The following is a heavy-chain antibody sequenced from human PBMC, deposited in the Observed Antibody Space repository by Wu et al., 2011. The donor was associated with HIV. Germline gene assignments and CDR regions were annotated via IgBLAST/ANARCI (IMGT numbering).Heavy chain of an antibody. CDR3: AREERWLQFDDYYYGMDV. D-gene: IGHD5-24*01. CDR1: GGTFSSYA. J-gene: IGHJ6*02. Sequence: QVQLVQSGAEVKKPGSSVKVSCKASGGTFSSYAISWVRQAPGQGLEWMGRIIPIFGTANYAQKFQGRVTITADESTSTAYMELSSLRSEDTAVYYCAREERWLQFDDYYYGMDVWGQGTTVTVSS. V-gene: IGHV1-69*18. CDR2: IIPIFGTA.